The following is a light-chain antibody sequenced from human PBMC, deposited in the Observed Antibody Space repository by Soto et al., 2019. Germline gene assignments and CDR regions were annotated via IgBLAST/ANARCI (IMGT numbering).Light chain of an antibody. Sequence: DIQMTQSPSSLSASVGDRVTITCRASQSISSYLNWYQQKPGQAPKLLIYAASSLQSGVPSRFSGSGSGTDFTLTISSLQPEDFATYYCQQYYSTPPWTFGQGTKVEIK. J-gene: IGKJ1*01. V-gene: IGKV1-39*01. CDR1: QSISSY. CDR2: AAS. CDR3: QQYYSTPPWT.